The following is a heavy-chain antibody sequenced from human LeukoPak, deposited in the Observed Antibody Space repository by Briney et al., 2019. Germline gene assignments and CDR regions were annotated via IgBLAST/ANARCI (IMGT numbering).Heavy chain of an antibody. Sequence: PSETLSLTCTVSGGSISSGGYYWSWIRQHPGKGLEWIGYIYYSGSTYYNPSLKSRVTISVDTSKNQLSLKLSSVTAADTAVYYCARDSVRHGPIDYWGQGTLVTVSS. CDR1: GGSISSGGYY. D-gene: IGHD3-10*01. CDR2: IYYSGST. J-gene: IGHJ4*02. V-gene: IGHV4-31*03. CDR3: ARDSVRHGPIDY.